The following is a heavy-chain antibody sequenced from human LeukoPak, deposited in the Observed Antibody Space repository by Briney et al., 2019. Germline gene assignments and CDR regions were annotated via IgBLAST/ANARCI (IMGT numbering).Heavy chain of an antibody. J-gene: IGHJ6*03. CDR3: ARGPGGRRGYHPLEDSYYYYYMDV. D-gene: IGHD3-22*01. CDR1: GYTFTSSG. V-gene: IGHV1-18*01. Sequence: GASVKVSCKASGYTFTSSGISWVRQAPGQGLEWVGWISAYKGNTNYAQKLQGRVTMTTDTSTSTAYMELRSLRSDDTAVYYCARGPGGRRGYHPLEDSYYYYYMDVWGKGTTVTVSS. CDR2: ISAYKGNT.